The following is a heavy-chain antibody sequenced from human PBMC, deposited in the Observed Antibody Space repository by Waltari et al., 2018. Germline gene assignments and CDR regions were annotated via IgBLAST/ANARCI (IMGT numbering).Heavy chain of an antibody. Sequence: QVQLVQSGAEVKKPGASVKVSCKASGYTFTSYGISWVRQAPGQGLEWMGWISAYNGNTNYAQKLQVRVTMTTDTSTSTAYMELRSLRSDDTAVYYCARGLNYYDSSGYYGPFDPWGQGTLVTVSS. CDR2: ISAYNGNT. V-gene: IGHV1-18*01. J-gene: IGHJ5*02. CDR3: ARGLNYYDSSGYYGPFDP. D-gene: IGHD3-22*01. CDR1: GYTFTSYG.